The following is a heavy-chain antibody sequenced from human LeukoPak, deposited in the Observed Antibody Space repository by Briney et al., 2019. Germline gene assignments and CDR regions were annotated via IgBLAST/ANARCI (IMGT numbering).Heavy chain of an antibody. J-gene: IGHJ4*02. CDR1: GFTFSHYA. D-gene: IGHD6-19*01. CDR2: MSSSGNTT. Sequence: HAGGSLRLSCAASGFTFSHYAIYWVRQAPGKGLEWVSGMSSSGNTTYYADSVKGRFTMSRDNSKNTPYLQMNSLRAEDTAVYYCAKGISGSFDYWGQGTLVTVSS. CDR3: AKGISGSFDY. V-gene: IGHV3-23*01.